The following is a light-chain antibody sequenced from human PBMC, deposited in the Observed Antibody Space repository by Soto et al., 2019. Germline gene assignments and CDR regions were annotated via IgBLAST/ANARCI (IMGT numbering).Light chain of an antibody. J-gene: IGKJ1*01. V-gene: IGKV1-5*01. CDR1: QTISTW. CDR2: AAS. CDR3: QQYNNWPLT. Sequence: IQVTQSPPTLSAYVEDRVTITCRASQTISTWMAWYQQKPGKAPKLLIYAASSLQSGVPSRFSGSGSGTDFTLTISSLQSEDFAVYSCQQYNNWPLTFGQGTKVDIK.